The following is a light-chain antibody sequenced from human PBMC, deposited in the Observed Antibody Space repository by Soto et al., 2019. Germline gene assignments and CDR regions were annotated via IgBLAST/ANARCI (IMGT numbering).Light chain of an antibody. J-gene: IGLJ1*01. CDR1: SSDVGGHNY. CDR2: AVS. CDR3: SSYKSSRTYV. V-gene: IGLV2-14*01. Sequence: QSALTQPASVSGSPGQSITISCTGTSSDVGGHNYVSWYQQHPDKAPKLMIYAVSNRPSGVSNRFSGSKSGNTASLTISGLQAEDEADYFCSSYKSSRTYVFGSGTKLTVL.